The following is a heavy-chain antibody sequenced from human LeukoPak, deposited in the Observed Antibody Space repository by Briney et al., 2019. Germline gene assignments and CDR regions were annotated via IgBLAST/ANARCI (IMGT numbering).Heavy chain of an antibody. D-gene: IGHD3-10*01. J-gene: IGHJ6*03. Sequence: GGSLRLSCEGSGFSLSSYWMTWVRQLPGKGPEWVANIRQDESERYFADSVKGRFTISRDNAKKSVYLHMSSLRAEDTALYYCARQSAYYYGSYFYYYMDVWGKGTTVTVSS. CDR3: ARQSAYYYGSYFYYYMDV. CDR1: GFSLSSYW. CDR2: IRQDESER. V-gene: IGHV3-7*01.